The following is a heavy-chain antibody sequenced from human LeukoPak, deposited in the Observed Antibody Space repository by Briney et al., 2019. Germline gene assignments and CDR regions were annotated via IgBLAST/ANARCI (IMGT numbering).Heavy chain of an antibody. Sequence: GESLKISCKGSGYSFATYWIGWVRQMPGKGLEWMGIMYTGDSGTRYSPSLQGQVTITADKSITTAYLQWSSLKASDTAMYYCARLSRPRYNCAWYEGWFDHWGQGTLVTVSS. D-gene: IGHD6-19*01. V-gene: IGHV5-51*01. CDR1: GYSFATYW. CDR2: MYTGDSGT. J-gene: IGHJ5*02. CDR3: ARLSRPRYNCAWYEGWFDH.